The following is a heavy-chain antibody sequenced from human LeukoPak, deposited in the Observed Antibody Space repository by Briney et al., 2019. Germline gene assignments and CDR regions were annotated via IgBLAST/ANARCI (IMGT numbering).Heavy chain of an antibody. V-gene: IGHV3-23*01. J-gene: IGHJ4*02. D-gene: IGHD2-2*01. CDR2: ISGSGGST. CDR1: GFTFSSYA. Sequence: TGGSLRLSCAASGFTFSSYAMSWVRQAPGKGLEWVSAISGSGGSTYYADSVKGRFTISRDNSKNTLYLQMNSLRAEDTAVYYCAKGGLFSTSSPDYWGQGTLVTVSS. CDR3: AKGGLFSTSSPDY.